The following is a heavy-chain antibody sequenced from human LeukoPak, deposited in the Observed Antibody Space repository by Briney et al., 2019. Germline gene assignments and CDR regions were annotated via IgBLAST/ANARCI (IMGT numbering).Heavy chain of an antibody. CDR2: ISYDGSNK. CDR1: GFTFSSYG. D-gene: IGHD6-13*01. J-gene: IGHJ4*02. Sequence: PGRSLRLSCAASGFTFSSYGMHWVRQAPGKGLEWVAVISYDGSNKYYADSVKGRFTISRDNSKNTLYLQMNSLRVEDTAVYYCAKDRGSSSWYQVFDYWGQGTLVTVSS. CDR3: AKDRGSSSWYQVFDY. V-gene: IGHV3-30*18.